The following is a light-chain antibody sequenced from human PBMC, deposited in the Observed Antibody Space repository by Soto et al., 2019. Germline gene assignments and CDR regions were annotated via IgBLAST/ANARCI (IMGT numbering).Light chain of an antibody. CDR3: QQYDNYPLT. CDR1: QSVRSW. J-gene: IGKJ4*01. CDR2: DAS. Sequence: DIQMTQSPSTLSASVGDRVTITCRASQSVRSWLAWYQQKPGKAPKFLIYDASSRESGVPSRFSGSGSGTEFTLTISSLQPDDFATYYCQQYDNYPLTFGGGTKVEI. V-gene: IGKV1-5*01.